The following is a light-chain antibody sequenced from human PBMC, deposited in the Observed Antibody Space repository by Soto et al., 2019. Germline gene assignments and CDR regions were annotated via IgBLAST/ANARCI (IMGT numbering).Light chain of an antibody. Sequence: QSALTQPPSASGSPGQAVTISCTGTSSDVGAYNYVSWYQQHPGKAPKLMIYEVSKRPSGVPDRFSGSKSGNTASLTVSGLQAEDEAYYYCSSYAGNNKLVFGGGTKLTVL. J-gene: IGLJ2*01. CDR2: EVS. V-gene: IGLV2-8*01. CDR1: SSDVGAYNY. CDR3: SSYAGNNKLV.